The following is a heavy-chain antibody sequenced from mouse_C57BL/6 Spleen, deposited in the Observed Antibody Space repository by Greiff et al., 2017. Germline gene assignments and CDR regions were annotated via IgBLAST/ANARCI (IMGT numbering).Heavy chain of an antibody. V-gene: IGHV1-42*01. CDR2: INPSTGGT. CDR3: ARGIYYDDDVRWYFDV. Sequence: VQLQQSGPELVKPGASVKISCKASGYSFTGYYMNWVKQSPEKSLEWIGEINPSTGGTTYNQKFKAKATLTVDKSSRTAYMQLKSLTSEDSAVYYCARGIYYDDDVRWYFDVWGTGTTGTVAS. CDR1: GYSFTGYY. J-gene: IGHJ1*03. D-gene: IGHD2-4*01.